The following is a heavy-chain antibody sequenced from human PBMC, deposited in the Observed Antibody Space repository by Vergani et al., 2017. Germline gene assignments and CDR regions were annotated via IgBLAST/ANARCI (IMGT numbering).Heavy chain of an antibody. V-gene: IGHV1-18*01. Sequence: QVQLVQSGAEVKKPGASVKVSCKASGYTFTSYGISGVRQAPGQGLEWMGWISAYNGNTNYAQKLQGRVTMTTDTSPSTAYMALRSLTSHDTAVYYCAGDPARNWGENPGPFDYSGQATLVTVPS. CDR1: GYTFTSYG. D-gene: IGHD7-27*01. CDR2: ISAYNGNT. CDR3: AGDPARNWGENPGPFDY. J-gene: IGHJ4*02.